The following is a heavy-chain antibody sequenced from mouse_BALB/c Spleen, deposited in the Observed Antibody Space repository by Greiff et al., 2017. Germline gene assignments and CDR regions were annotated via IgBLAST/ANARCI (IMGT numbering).Heavy chain of an antibody. CDR2: ISSGSSTI. CDR3: ARGTGGY. D-gene: IGHD4-1*01. Sequence: DVQLQESGGGLVQPGGSRKLSCAASGFTFSSFGMHWVRQAPEKGLEWVAYISSGSSTIYYADTVKGRFTISRDNPKNTLFLQMTSLRSEDTAMYYCARGTGGYWGQGTTLTVSS. V-gene: IGHV5-17*02. CDR1: GFTFSSFG. J-gene: IGHJ2*01.